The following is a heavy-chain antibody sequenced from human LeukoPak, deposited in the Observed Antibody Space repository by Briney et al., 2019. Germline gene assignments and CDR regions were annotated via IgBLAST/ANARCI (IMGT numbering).Heavy chain of an antibody. CDR1: GGSFSGYY. J-gene: IGHJ6*02. Sequence: PSETLSLTCAVYGGSFSGYYWSWIRQPPGKGLEWIGEINHSGSTNYNPSLKSRVTISVDTSKNQFSLKLSSVIAADTAVYYCARAPRYYDFWSGYSSYYYYGMDVWGQGTTVTVSS. CDR3: ARAPRYYDFWSGYSSYYYYGMDV. CDR2: INHSGST. V-gene: IGHV4-34*01. D-gene: IGHD3-3*01.